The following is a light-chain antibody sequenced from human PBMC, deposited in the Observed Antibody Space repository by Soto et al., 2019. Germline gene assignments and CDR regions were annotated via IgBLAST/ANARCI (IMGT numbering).Light chain of an antibody. CDR3: QQYNNWPLT. V-gene: IGKV3-15*01. CDR1: QSVSRN. Sequence: ETVMTQFPATLSVSPGERTTLSCRASQSVSRNLAWYQQRPGQTPRLLFYGASTRATGIPARFSAGGSGTEFTLTISSLQSEDFAVYYCQQYNNWPLTFGGGTKVAIE. CDR2: GAS. J-gene: IGKJ4*01.